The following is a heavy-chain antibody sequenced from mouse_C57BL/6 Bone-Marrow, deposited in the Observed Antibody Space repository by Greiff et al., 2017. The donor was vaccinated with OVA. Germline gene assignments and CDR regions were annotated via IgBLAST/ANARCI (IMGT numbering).Heavy chain of an antibody. D-gene: IGHD2-3*01. Sequence: QVQLQQSGAELARPGASVKLSCKASGYTFTSYGISWVKQRTGQGLEWIGEIYPRSGNTYYNEKFKGKATLTADKSSSTAYMELRSLTSEVSAVEFCAGWGDGYFGYWGQGTTLTVSS. V-gene: IGHV1-81*01. CDR3: AGWGDGYFGY. CDR1: GYTFTSYG. J-gene: IGHJ2*01. CDR2: IYPRSGNT.